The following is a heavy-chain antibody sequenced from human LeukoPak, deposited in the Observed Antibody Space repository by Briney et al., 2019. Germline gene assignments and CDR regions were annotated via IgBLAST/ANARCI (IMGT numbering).Heavy chain of an antibody. J-gene: IGHJ4*02. V-gene: IGHV3-20*04. CDR3: ARVDSDCSGGSCYTGLLDY. CDR1: GFTFDDYA. Sequence: GRSLRLSCAASGFTFDDYAMAWVRQVPVKGLEWVSGINSKGGSIGYADSVKGRFTISRDNAKNSLYLQMNSLRAEDTALYYCARVDSDCSGGSCYTGLLDYWGQGTLVTVSS. CDR2: INSKGGSI. D-gene: IGHD2-15*01.